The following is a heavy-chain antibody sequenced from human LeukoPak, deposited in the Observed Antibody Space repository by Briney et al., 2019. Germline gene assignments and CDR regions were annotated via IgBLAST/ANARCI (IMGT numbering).Heavy chain of an antibody. Sequence: PGASLRLSCAVSGFTISSHGMHWVRQAPGKGLEWVSYITSSSSTIYYADSVKGRFTISRDNAKNSLYLQMNSLRADDTAVYYCARILTTGTTVGYWGQGTLVTVSS. CDR1: GFTISSHG. J-gene: IGHJ4*02. V-gene: IGHV3-48*01. CDR3: ARILTTGTTVGY. D-gene: IGHD1-1*01. CDR2: ITSSSSTI.